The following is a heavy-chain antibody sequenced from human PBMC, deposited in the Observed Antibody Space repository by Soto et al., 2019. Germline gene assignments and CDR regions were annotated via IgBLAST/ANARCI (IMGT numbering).Heavy chain of an antibody. Sequence: SETLSLTCTVSGGSISSSSYYWGWIRQPPGKGLEWIGSIYYSGSTYYNPSLESRVTISVDTSKNQFSLKLSSVTAADTAVYYCARVGVMTTVTTLGYFDYWGQGTLVTVSS. CDR1: GGSISSSSYY. J-gene: IGHJ4*02. CDR3: ARVGVMTTVTTLGYFDY. D-gene: IGHD4-4*01. V-gene: IGHV4-39*01. CDR2: IYYSGST.